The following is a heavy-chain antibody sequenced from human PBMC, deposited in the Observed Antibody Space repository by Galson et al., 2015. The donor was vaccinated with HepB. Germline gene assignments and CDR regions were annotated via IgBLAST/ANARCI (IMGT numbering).Heavy chain of an antibody. J-gene: IGHJ4*02. CDR3: AKEAYYDYIWGSYPPYYFDY. CDR1: GFTFSSYG. CDR2: ISYDGSNK. D-gene: IGHD3-16*01. V-gene: IGHV3-30*18. Sequence: SLRLSCAASGFTFSSYGMHWVRQAPGKGLEWVAVISYDGSNKYYADSVKGRFTISRDNSKNTLYLQMNSLRAEDTAVYYCAKEAYYDYIWGSYPPYYFDYWGQGTLVTVSS.